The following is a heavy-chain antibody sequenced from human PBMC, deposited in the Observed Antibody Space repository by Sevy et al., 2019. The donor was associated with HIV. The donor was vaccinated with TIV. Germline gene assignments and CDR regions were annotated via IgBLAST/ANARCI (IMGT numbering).Heavy chain of an antibody. Sequence: GGSLRLSCAVSGFTFSSYEMNWVRQAPGKGLEWVSYIGSLGSPINYADSVKGRITISRDNAKNSLYLQMNSLRAEDTAVYYWERVGIETAFYGMDVWGQGTTVTVSS. CDR3: ERVGIETAFYGMDV. J-gene: IGHJ6*02. V-gene: IGHV3-48*03. CDR1: GFTFSSYE. CDR2: IGSLGSPI.